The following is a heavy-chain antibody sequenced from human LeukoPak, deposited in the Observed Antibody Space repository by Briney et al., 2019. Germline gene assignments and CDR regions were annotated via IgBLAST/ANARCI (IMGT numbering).Heavy chain of an antibody. D-gene: IGHD5-18*01. CDR1: GFTFSSYS. Sequence: GGSLRLSCAASGFTFSSYSMHWVRQAPGKGLEWVAVISYDGSNKYYADSVMGRFTISRDNSKNTLFLQMNSLRAEDTAVYYCARVIHLWSNWGGVDYWGQGTLVTVSS. CDR3: ARVIHLWSNWGGVDY. CDR2: ISYDGSNK. V-gene: IGHV3-30*04. J-gene: IGHJ4*02.